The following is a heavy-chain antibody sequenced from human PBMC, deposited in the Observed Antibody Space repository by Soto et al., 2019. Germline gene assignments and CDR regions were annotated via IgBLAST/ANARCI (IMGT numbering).Heavy chain of an antibody. CDR3: TTRVRSASAIYYYAMDV. V-gene: IGHV3-15*04. D-gene: IGHD2-2*01. J-gene: IGHJ6*02. CDR1: GFTFSNVW. Sequence: EVQLVESGGGLVKPGGSLRLSCAASGFTFSNVWMSWVRQARGKGLEWVGRIEATPSGGTTDYAATAKGRFPISRDDSKSTLYLQMDSLKIEDTDTYYCTTRVRSASAIYYYAMDVCGQGATVTVSS. CDR2: IEATPSGGTT.